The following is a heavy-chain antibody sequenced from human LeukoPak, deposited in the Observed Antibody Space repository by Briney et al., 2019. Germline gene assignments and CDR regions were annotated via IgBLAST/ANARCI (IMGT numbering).Heavy chain of an antibody. J-gene: IGHJ6*02. CDR2: IYSGGST. V-gene: IGHV3-66*01. CDR1: GFTVSSNY. CDR3: ARDLLGGAAGYYYYYGMDV. D-gene: IGHD6-13*01. Sequence: PGGSLRLSCAASGFTVSSNYMSWVRQAPGKGLEWVSVIYSGGSTYYADSVKGRFTISRDNSKNTLYLQMNSLRAEDTAVYYCARDLLGGAAGYYYYYGMDVWGQGTTVTVSS.